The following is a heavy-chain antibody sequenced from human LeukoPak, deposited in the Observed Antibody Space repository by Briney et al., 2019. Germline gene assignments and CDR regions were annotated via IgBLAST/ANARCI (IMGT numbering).Heavy chain of an antibody. CDR2: IYYSGST. Sequence: PSETLSLTCTVSGGSISSSSYYWGWIRQPPGKGLEWIGSIYYSGSTYYNPSLKSRVTISVDTSKNQFSLKLSSVTAADTAVYYCARHCPQKGWFGELLPNWCDPWGQGTLVTVSS. CDR1: GGSISSSSYY. D-gene: IGHD3-10*01. V-gene: IGHV4-39*01. CDR3: ARHCPQKGWFGELLPNWCDP. J-gene: IGHJ5*02.